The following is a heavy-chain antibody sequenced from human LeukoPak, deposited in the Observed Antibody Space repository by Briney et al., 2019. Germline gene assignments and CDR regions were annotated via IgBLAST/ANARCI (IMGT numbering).Heavy chain of an antibody. CDR3: ATRRFGELTY. CDR1: GFTFTNYW. J-gene: IGHJ4*02. Sequence: GGSLRLSCAASGFTFTNYWMTWVRQAPGKGLEWVSILYHGGSTYYADSVKGRFSISRDTSKNTLYLQMNSLRVEDTAVYYCATRRFGELTYWGQGTLVTVSS. V-gene: IGHV3-66*01. D-gene: IGHD3-10*01. CDR2: LYHGGST.